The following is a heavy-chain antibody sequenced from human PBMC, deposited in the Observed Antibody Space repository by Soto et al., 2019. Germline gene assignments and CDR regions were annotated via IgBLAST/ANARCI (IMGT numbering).Heavy chain of an antibody. CDR1: GGTFSTYS. D-gene: IGHD2-21*01. V-gene: IGHV1-69*02. CDR3: TIGSWSGEVFDI. CDR2: IIPMLGVR. Sequence: QVQLVQSGAEVKKPGSSVKVSCKDSGGTFSTYSMFWVRQAPGQGLEWMGRIIPMLGVRNYAQRFQDRVTIIADMSPAAVHMELCSLRAEDTGLYYCTIGSWSGEVFDIWCQGTRLSGSS. J-gene: IGHJ3*02.